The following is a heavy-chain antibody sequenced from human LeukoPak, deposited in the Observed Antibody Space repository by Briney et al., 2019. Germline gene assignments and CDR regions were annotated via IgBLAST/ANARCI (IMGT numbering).Heavy chain of an antibody. J-gene: IGHJ4*02. CDR3: ARDPPALGIAAAGTDY. V-gene: IGHV1-69*05. Sequence: ASVKVSCKASGGTFSSYAISWVRQAPGQGLEWMGGIIPIFGTANYAQKFQGRVTMTRDTSISTAYMELSRLRSDDTAVYYCARDPPALGIAAAGTDYWGQGTLVTVSS. D-gene: IGHD6-13*01. CDR1: GGTFSSYA. CDR2: IIPIFGTA.